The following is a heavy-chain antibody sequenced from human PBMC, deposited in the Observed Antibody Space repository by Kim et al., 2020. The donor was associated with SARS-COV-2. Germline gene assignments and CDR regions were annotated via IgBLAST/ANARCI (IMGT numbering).Heavy chain of an antibody. CDR3: AAPTLYCSGGSCYSRYYYYGMDV. V-gene: IGHV1-58*01. Sequence: SVNVSCKASGFTFTSSAVQWVRQARGQRLEWIGWIVVGSGNTNYAQKFQERVTITRDMSTSTAYMELSSLRSEDTAVYYCAAPTLYCSGGSCYSRYYYYGMDVWGQGTTVTVSS. J-gene: IGHJ6*02. CDR1: GFTFTSSA. D-gene: IGHD2-15*01. CDR2: IVVGSGNT.